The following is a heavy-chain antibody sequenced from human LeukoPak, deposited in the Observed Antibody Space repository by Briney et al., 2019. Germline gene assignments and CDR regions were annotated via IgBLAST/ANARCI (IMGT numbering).Heavy chain of an antibody. D-gene: IGHD6-19*01. CDR1: GGSVSSSSHY. CDR2: VYYRGST. J-gene: IGHJ4*02. V-gene: IGHV4-39*02. CDR3: ARETGANSGGQPVGY. Sequence: SETLSLTCTVSGGSVSSSSHYWGWIRQSPGKGLEWIGSVYYRGSTYYNPSLNSRVTISVDTSKNQFSLKLTSVTAADTAIYYCARETGANSGGQPVGYWGQEALVIVSP.